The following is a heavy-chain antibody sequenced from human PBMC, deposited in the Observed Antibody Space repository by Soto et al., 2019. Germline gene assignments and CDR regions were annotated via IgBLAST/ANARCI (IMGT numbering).Heavy chain of an antibody. CDR1: EFTFSDYY. CDR3: ARDLFSYDLGRVNWFDP. D-gene: IGHD3-10*01. V-gene: IGHV3-11*01. CDR2: ISSSGSST. J-gene: IGHJ5*02. Sequence: GGSLRLSCGASEFTFSDYYMSWIRQAPGKGLEWVSYISSSGSSTWYADSVKGRFTISRDNAKNSLYLQMSSLRAEDMAVYYCARDLFSYDLGRVNWFDPWGQGTLVTVSS.